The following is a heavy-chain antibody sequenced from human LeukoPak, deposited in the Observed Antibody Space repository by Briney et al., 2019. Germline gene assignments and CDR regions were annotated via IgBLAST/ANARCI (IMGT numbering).Heavy chain of an antibody. J-gene: IGHJ3*02. Sequence: GGSLRLSCAASGFTFSSYAMHWVRQAPGKGLEWVAVISYDGSNKYYADSVKGRFTISRDNSKNTLYLQMNSLRAEDTAVYYCARAPGSGDAFDIWGQGTMVAVSS. D-gene: IGHD1-26*01. V-gene: IGHV3-30-3*01. CDR3: ARAPGSGDAFDI. CDR2: ISYDGSNK. CDR1: GFTFSSYA.